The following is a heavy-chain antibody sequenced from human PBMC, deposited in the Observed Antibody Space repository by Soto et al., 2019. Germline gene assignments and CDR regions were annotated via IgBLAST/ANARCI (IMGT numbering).Heavy chain of an antibody. CDR3: ARVEWGAVAGTPQDYPPPSDYYYYAMDV. CDR1: GYRFTSYW. J-gene: IGHJ6*02. D-gene: IGHD6-19*01. CDR2: IYPGDSDT. V-gene: IGHV5-51*01. Sequence: PGESLKISCKGSGYRFTSYWIGWVRQMPGKGLEWMGIIYPGDSDTRYSPSFQGQVTISADKSISTAYLEWSSLKASDTAMYYCARVEWGAVAGTPQDYPPPSDYYYYAMDVWGQGTTVTVSS.